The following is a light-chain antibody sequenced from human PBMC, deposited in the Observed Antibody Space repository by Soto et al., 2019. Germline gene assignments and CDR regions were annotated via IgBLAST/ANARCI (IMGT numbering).Light chain of an antibody. V-gene: IGKV3-20*01. CDR1: QSVSSNS. J-gene: IGKJ1*01. Sequence: EIVLTQSPGTLSVSPGERATLSCRASQSVSSNSLAWYQQKPGQAPRLLIYGASSRATGVPDRFGASGSGTDFTLTISRLEPEDFAVYFCHQYGRSPWTFGQGTRVEIK. CDR3: HQYGRSPWT. CDR2: GAS.